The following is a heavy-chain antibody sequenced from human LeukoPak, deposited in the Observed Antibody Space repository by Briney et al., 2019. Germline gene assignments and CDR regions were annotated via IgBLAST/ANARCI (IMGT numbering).Heavy chain of an antibody. J-gene: IGHJ3*02. Sequence: GGSLRLSCAASGFTFSSYSMNWVRQAPGKGLEWVSSISSSSSYIYYADSVKGRFTISRDNAKNSLYLQMNSLRAEDTAVYYCARDVPSGWYEKNRRRRTYHDAFDIWGQGTMVTVSS. CDR3: ARDVPSGWYEKNRRRRTYHDAFDI. CDR2: ISSSSSYI. CDR1: GFTFSSYS. D-gene: IGHD6-19*01. V-gene: IGHV3-21*01.